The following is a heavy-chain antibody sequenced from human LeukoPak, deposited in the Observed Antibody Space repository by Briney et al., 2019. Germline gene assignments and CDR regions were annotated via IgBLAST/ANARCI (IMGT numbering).Heavy chain of an antibody. Sequence: SETLSLTCSVSGDSINTTFYYWGWIRQSPGKGLEWIGSVIYSGSSYYNPSLKRRVSISVDTSKNQFSLRLSSVTAADTAVYYCAKSTYYYDTFVNAFDFWGQGTVVTVSS. CDR1: GDSINTTFYY. D-gene: IGHD3-22*01. CDR2: VIYSGSS. V-gene: IGHV4-39*07. J-gene: IGHJ3*01. CDR3: AKSTYYYDTFVNAFDF.